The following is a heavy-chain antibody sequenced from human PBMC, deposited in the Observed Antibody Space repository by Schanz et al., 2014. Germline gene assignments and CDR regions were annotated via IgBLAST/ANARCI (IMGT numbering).Heavy chain of an antibody. D-gene: IGHD2-2*01. CDR1: GFTFNYVW. J-gene: IGHJ5*02. Sequence: VQLVESGGGVVQPGRSLRLSCVASGFTFNYVWMSWVRQAPGKGLEWVGRIRSKADGGTTDYAAPVKGRFTISRDDSKNTLFLQINSLKTEDTAVYYCTTVDCSSPSCPPWGQGTLVTVSS. V-gene: IGHV3-15*01. CDR3: TTVDCSSPSCPP. CDR2: IRSKADGGTT.